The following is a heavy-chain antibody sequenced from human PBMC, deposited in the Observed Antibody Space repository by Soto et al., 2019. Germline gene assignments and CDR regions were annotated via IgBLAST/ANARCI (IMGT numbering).Heavy chain of an antibody. D-gene: IGHD3-22*01. CDR2: IIPIFGTA. J-gene: IGHJ4*02. CDR3: ARGWGYDSSGYYYEY. Sequence: SVKVSCKASGGFFSSYSISWIRQAPGLGLEWMGGIIPIFGTANYAQNFKGRVTITADETTSTAYMQLSSLRSEDTAVYYCARGWGYDSSGYYYEYWGRGPLVTVSS. CDR1: GGFFSSYS. V-gene: IGHV1-69*13.